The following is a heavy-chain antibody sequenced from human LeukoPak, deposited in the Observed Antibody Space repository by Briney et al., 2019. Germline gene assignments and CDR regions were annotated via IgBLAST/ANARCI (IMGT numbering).Heavy chain of an antibody. CDR1: GVSVTTYY. CDR3: ARVRIRFLEWLSPKYFDY. CDR2: IYYSGSA. V-gene: IGHV4-59*02. J-gene: IGHJ4*02. D-gene: IGHD3-3*01. Sequence: SETLSLTCTVSGVSVTTYYWSWIRQPPGKGLEWLGYIYYSGSATYNPSLKSRVTISVDTSKNQFSLKLSSVTAADTAVYYCARVRIRFLEWLSPKYFDYWGQGTLVTVSS.